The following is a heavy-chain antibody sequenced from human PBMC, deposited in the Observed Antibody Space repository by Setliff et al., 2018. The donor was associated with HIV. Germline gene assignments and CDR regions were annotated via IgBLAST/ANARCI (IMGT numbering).Heavy chain of an antibody. Sequence: LTCTVSGGSISSYYWSWIRQPPGKGLEWIGYIYTSGSTNYNPSLKSRVTISVDTSKNQFSLKLNSVTAADTAVYYCARHPRWDWFDPWGQGTLVTVSS. CDR2: IYTSGST. CDR3: ARHPRWDWFDP. J-gene: IGHJ5*02. CDR1: GGSISSYY. D-gene: IGHD1-26*01. V-gene: IGHV4-4*09.